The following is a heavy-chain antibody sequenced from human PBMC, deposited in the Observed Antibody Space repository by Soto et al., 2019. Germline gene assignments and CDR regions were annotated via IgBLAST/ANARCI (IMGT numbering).Heavy chain of an antibody. CDR1: GYTFTSYD. J-gene: IGHJ3*02. V-gene: IGHV1-8*01. D-gene: IGHD3-22*01. Sequence: ASVKVSCKASGYTFTSYDINWVRQATGQGLEWMGWMNPNSGNTGYAQKFQGRVTMTRNTSISTAYMELSSLRSEDTAVYYCARLTYYYDSSGYYAPFDAFDIWGQGTMVTVSS. CDR2: MNPNSGNT. CDR3: ARLTYYYDSSGYYAPFDAFDI.